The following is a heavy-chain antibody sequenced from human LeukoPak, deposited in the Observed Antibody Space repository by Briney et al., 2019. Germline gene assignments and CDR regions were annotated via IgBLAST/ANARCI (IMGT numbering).Heavy chain of an antibody. J-gene: IGHJ4*02. V-gene: IGHV3-30*03. CDR2: ISYDGSNK. D-gene: IGHD3-3*01. Sequence: GGSLRLSCAASGFTFSSYGMHWVRQAPGKGLEWVAVISYDGSNKYYADSVKGRFSISRDNSKNTLYVQMNSLRAEDTAVYYCARDPAKFWSGHDYWGQGTLVTVSS. CDR1: GFTFSSYG. CDR3: ARDPAKFWSGHDY.